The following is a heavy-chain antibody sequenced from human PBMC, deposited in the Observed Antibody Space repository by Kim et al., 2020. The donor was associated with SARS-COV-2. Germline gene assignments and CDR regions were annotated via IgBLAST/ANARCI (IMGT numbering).Heavy chain of an antibody. V-gene: IGHV4-39*01. CDR1: GGSISSSSYY. Sequence: SETLSLTCTVSGGSISSSSYYWGWIRPPPGKGLEWIGSIYYSGSTYYNPSLKSRVTISVDTSKNQFSLKLSSVTAADTAVYFCARREATFDAFDIWGQGTMVTLSS. D-gene: IGHD1-1*01. CDR3: ARREATFDAFDI. CDR2: IYYSGST. J-gene: IGHJ3*02.